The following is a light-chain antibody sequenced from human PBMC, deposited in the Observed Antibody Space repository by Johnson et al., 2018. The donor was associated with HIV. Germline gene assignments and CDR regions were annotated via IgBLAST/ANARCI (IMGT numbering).Light chain of an antibody. CDR3: GVWYASLTPRYV. CDR2: DDN. Sequence: QSVLTQPPSVSAAPGQRVNISCSGNISNIESYFVSWYQQLPGAAPTLLIYDDNKRPSGIPDRFSGSKSGATASLGISGLQTGDEADYYCGVWYASLTPRYVFGTGTTIAVL. V-gene: IGLV1-51*01. CDR1: ISNIESYF. J-gene: IGLJ1*01.